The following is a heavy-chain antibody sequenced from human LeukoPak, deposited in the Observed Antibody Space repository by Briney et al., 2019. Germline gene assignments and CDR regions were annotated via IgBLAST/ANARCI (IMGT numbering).Heavy chain of an antibody. CDR3: ARAGRGWELPLPDY. D-gene: IGHD1-26*01. CDR2: ISGSGGNT. Sequence: PGGSLRLSCAASGFTFSSYAMSWVRQAPGKGLEWVSAISGSGGNTYYADSVKGRFTISRDNSKNTLYLQMNSLRAEDTALYHCARAGRGWELPLPDYWGQGTLVTVSS. CDR1: GFTFSSYA. J-gene: IGHJ4*02. V-gene: IGHV3-23*01.